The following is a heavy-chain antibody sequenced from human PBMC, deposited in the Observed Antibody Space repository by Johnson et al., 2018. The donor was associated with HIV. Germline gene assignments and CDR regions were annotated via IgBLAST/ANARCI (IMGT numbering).Heavy chain of an antibody. CDR1: GFTFSSYA. CDR2: ISYDGSNK. J-gene: IGHJ3*02. D-gene: IGHD4-17*01. CDR3: AKEYSSPYGDYDGDAFDI. Sequence: QVQLVESGGGVVQPGRSLRLSCAASGFTFSSYAMHWVRQAPGKGLEWVAVISYDGSNKYYADSVKGRFTISRDTSKNTLYLQMNSLRAEDTAVYYCAKEYSSPYGDYDGDAFDIWGQGTMVTVSS. V-gene: IGHV3-30-3*01.